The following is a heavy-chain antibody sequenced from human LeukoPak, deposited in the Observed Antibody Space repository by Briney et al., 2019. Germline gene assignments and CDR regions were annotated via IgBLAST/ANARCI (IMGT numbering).Heavy chain of an antibody. Sequence: GGSLRLSCASSGFTVSSNYMSWVRQAPGKGLEWVSVIYSGGSTYYADSVKGRFTISRDNSKNTLYLQMNSLRAEDTAVYYCARGFLRFGELSHWGQGTLVTVSS. J-gene: IGHJ4*02. D-gene: IGHD3-10*01. CDR1: GFTVSSNY. V-gene: IGHV3-66*01. CDR2: IYSGGST. CDR3: ARGFLRFGELSH.